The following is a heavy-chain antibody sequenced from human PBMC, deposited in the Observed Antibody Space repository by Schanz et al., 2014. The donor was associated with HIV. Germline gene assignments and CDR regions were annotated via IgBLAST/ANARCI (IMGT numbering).Heavy chain of an antibody. CDR2: ISGYNGNT. D-gene: IGHD3-3*02. CDR1: GYTFTSYG. J-gene: IGHJ6*02. Sequence: QVQLVLSGAEVKRPGASVKVSCKASGYTFTSYGITWVRQAPGQGLEWMGWISGYNGNTNYAQKLQGRVTMTTDTSTSTAYMELSSLRSEDTAVYYCARAAFSSEYYYGMDVWGQGTTVTVSS. CDR3: ARAAFSSEYYYGMDV. V-gene: IGHV1-18*01.